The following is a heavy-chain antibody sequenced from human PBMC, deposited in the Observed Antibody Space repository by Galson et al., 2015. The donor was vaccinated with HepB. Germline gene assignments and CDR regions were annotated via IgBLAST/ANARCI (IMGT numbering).Heavy chain of an antibody. J-gene: IGHJ3*02. CDR1: GYSFTSYW. CDR3: ARNYYGSGKIVAAFDI. V-gene: IGHV5-51*01. CDR2: IYPGDSDT. Sequence: QSGAEVKKPGESLKISCKGSGYSFTSYWIGWVRQMPGKGLEWMGIIYPGDSDTRYSPSFQGQVTISADKSIGTAYLQWSSLKASDTAMYYCARNYYGSGKIVAAFDIWGQGTMVTVSS. D-gene: IGHD3-10*01.